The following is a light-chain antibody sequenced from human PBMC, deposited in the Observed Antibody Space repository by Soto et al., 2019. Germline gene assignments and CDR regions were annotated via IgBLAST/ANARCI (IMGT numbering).Light chain of an antibody. Sequence: QSVLTQPPSVSAAPGQKVTISCSGSSSNIGENYVSWYQQLPGTAPKLLIYQNNKRPSGIPDRFSASKSGTSATLGITGLQTGDEADYYCGTWDSSLSAWVFGGGTKVTVL. J-gene: IGLJ3*02. V-gene: IGLV1-51*02. CDR1: SSNIGENY. CDR2: QNN. CDR3: GTWDSSLSAWV.